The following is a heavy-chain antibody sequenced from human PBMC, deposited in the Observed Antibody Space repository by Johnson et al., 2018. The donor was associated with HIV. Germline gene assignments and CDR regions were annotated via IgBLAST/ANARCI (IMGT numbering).Heavy chain of an antibody. V-gene: IGHV3-20*04. CDR2: FSWNGGSI. CDR1: GFTVSSNY. D-gene: IGHD6-6*01. J-gene: IGHJ3*02. CDR3: ARGRGSFEYSNSYAFDI. Sequence: VQLVESGGGLVQPGGSLRLSCAASGFTVSSNYMSWVRQAPGKGLEWVSGFSWNGGSIGYADSVRGRFTISRDNAKNSLYLQMNSLRAEDTALYYCARGRGSFEYSNSYAFDIWGQGTMVTVSS.